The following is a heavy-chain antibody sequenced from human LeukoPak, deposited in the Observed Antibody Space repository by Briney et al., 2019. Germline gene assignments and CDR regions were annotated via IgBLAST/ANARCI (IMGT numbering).Heavy chain of an antibody. CDR1: GFTFSSYG. J-gene: IGHJ4*02. V-gene: IGHV3-30*03. CDR3: ARSHYDFWSGYPNAIPW. D-gene: IGHD3-3*01. Sequence: GRSLRLSCAASGFTFSSYGMHWVRQAPGKGLEWVAVISYDGSNKYYADSVKGRFTISRDNSKNTLYLQMNSLRAEDTAVYYCARSHYDFWSGYPNAIPWWGQGTLVTVSS. CDR2: ISYDGSNK.